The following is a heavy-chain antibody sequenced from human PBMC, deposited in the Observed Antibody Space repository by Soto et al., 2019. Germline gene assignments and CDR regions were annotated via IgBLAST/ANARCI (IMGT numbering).Heavy chain of an antibody. D-gene: IGHD5-12*01. V-gene: IGHV3-33*01. CDR1: GFMFSNHG. CDR2: IWSDGNNR. J-gene: IGHJ4*02. Sequence: GGSLRLSCAASGFMFSNHGMHWVRQAPGKGLEWVAVIWSDGNNRYYADSVKGRFTVSRDNSKNTVYLQMNSLRAEDTAVYYCASQSSEWLLFASWGQGTLVTVSS. CDR3: ASQSSEWLLFAS.